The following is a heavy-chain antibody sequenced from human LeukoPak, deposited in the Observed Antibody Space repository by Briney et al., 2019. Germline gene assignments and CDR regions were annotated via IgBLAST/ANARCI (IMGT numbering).Heavy chain of an antibody. CDR1: GGSISSGSYY. Sequence: SQTLSFTCTVSGGSISSGSYYWSWIRQPAGRGLEWIGRIYTSGSTNYNPSLKSRVTISVDTSKNQFSLKLSSVTAADTAVYYCARATMTYYYMDVWGKGTTVTVSS. J-gene: IGHJ6*03. D-gene: IGHD3-22*01. CDR2: IYTSGST. CDR3: ARATMTYYYMDV. V-gene: IGHV4-61*02.